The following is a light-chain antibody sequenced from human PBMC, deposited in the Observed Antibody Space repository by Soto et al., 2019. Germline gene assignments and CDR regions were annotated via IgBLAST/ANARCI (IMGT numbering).Light chain of an antibody. CDR3: QQGHDWPLT. V-gene: IGKV3-15*01. CDR1: QSISGD. J-gene: IGKJ2*01. Sequence: EIVMTQSPATLSVSPGERATLSCRASQSISGDLAWYQQRPGQPPRLLIYGVSTRATGVPDRFSGSGSGSDFTLTISGLQSEDFAVYYCQQGHDWPLTFGQGTRLDI. CDR2: GVS.